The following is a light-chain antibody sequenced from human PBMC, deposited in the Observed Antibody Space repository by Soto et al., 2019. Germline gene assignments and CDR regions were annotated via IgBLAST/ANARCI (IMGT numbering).Light chain of an antibody. J-gene: IGLJ6*01. CDR1: SSDVGGYNY. V-gene: IGLV2-14*04. CDR3: RRWHRRLAYG. Sequence: TRSNNTTSSDVGGYNYVSWYQQHPGKAPKLMIYDVSNRPSGVSNRFSGSKSGNTASLTISGLQAEDEFFFSSRRWHRRLAYGFG. CDR2: DVS.